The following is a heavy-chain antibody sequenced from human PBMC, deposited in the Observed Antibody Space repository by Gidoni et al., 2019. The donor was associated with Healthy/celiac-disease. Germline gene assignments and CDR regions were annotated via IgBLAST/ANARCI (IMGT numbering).Heavy chain of an antibody. D-gene: IGHD2-15*01. V-gene: IGHV4-34*01. J-gene: IGHJ6*03. CDR2: INHSGST. CDR1: GGSFSGYY. Sequence: QVQLQQWGAGLLTPSETLSLTCAVYGGSFSGYYWSWIRQPPGKGLEWIGEINHSGSTNYNPSLKSRVTISVDTSKNQFSLKLSSVTAADTAVYYCTVAAGSPYYYYYMDVWGKGTTVTVSS. CDR3: TVAAGSPYYYYYMDV.